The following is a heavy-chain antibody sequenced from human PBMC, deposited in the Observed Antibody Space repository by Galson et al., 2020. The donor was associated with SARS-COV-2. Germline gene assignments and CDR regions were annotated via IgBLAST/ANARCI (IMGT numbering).Heavy chain of an antibody. J-gene: IGHJ4*02. CDR3: AALYSGSYYSSSV. Sequence: SVKVSCKASGFTFTTSAVQWVRQARGQRLEWIGWIGVGSGNTKYAHKFQERVTITRDLSANTVYMEVSSLRSEDTAMYYCAALYSGSYYSSSVWGQGTLVTVSS. V-gene: IGHV1-58*01. CDR2: IGVGSGNT. CDR1: GFTFTTSA. D-gene: IGHD1-26*01.